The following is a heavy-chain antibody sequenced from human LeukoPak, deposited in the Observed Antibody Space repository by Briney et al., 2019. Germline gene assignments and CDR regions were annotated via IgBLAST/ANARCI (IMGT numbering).Heavy chain of an antibody. Sequence: GRSLTLSCAISGFSFSSYGMHWVRQAPGKGLEWVAVISYDGSNKYHADSVKGRFTISRDNSKSSMFLQMNSLRAEDTAVYYCAKDLRPQVPYGESPRGTAPMGHWGQGTLVTVSS. J-gene: IGHJ4*02. V-gene: IGHV3-30*18. CDR1: GFSFSSYG. CDR3: AKDLRPQVPYGESPRGTAPMGH. D-gene: IGHD4-17*01. CDR2: ISYDGSNK.